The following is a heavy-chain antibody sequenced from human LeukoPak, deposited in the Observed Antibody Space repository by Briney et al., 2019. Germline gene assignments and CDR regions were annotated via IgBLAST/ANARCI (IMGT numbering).Heavy chain of an antibody. CDR1: GYTFTSYY. Sequence: GASVKVSCKASGYTFTSYYIHWVRQAPGQGLEWMGWMNPNSGDTGYAQKFQGRVTITRNTSISTAYMELSSLRSEDTAVYYCARWPRGYEPDYWGQGTLVTVSS. CDR2: MNPNSGDT. CDR3: ARWPRGYEPDY. D-gene: IGHD5-12*01. J-gene: IGHJ4*02. V-gene: IGHV1-8*03.